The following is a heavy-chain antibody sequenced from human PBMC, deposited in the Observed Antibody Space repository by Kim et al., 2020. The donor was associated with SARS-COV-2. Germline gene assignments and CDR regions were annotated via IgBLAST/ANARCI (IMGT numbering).Heavy chain of an antibody. D-gene: IGHD2-15*01. CDR3: VREPYCSGSTCYGFDM. Sequence: GGSLRLSCAASGFTLSRYNMHWVRQAPGKGLEWVSYINVDSDATHYADSVKGRFTASRDNAKNTQFLQMNSLKDEDTALYYCVREPYCSGSTCYGFDMWGQGTMVTGSS. J-gene: IGHJ3*02. CDR2: INVDSDAT. CDR1: GFTLSRYN. V-gene: IGHV3-48*02.